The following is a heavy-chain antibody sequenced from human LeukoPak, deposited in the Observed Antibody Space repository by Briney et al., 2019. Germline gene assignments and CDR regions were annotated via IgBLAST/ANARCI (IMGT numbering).Heavy chain of an antibody. D-gene: IGHD3-16*01. CDR3: AKGGSGGESEY. J-gene: IGHJ4*02. Sequence: GGSLRLSCAVSGFTFSSYGMHWVRQAPGEGLEWVAVIWYDGSNKYYADSVKGRFTISRDNSKNTLYLQMGSLRAEDTAVYYCAKGGSGGESEYWGQGTLVTVSS. CDR2: IWYDGSNK. V-gene: IGHV3-33*06. CDR1: GFTFSSYG.